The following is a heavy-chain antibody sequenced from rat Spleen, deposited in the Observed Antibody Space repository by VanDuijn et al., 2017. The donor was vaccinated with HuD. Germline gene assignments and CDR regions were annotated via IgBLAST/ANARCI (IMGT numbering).Heavy chain of an antibody. D-gene: IGHD1-9*01. CDR2: ISSDGGRN. Sequence: EVQLVESDGGLVQPGRSLKLSCAASGFTFSDYYMAWVRQAPTKGLEWVATISSDGGRNLYRDSVKGRFTISRDNAKSSLYLQMDSLRSEDTATYYCARRHYGYTDYFDYWGQGVMVTVSS. CDR3: ARRHYGYTDYFDY. J-gene: IGHJ2*01. CDR1: GFTFSDYY. V-gene: IGHV5-20*01.